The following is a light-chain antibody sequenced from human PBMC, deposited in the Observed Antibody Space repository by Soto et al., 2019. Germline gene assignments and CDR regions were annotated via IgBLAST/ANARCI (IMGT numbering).Light chain of an antibody. Sequence: ELVLTQSPGTLSLSPGARATLSCRARQSVSSSYLAWYQQKPGQAPRLIIYGASSRATGIPDRFSGSGSGTDFILTISRLEPQDFAVYYGQQYGSSPPLTFGGGTKVEIK. CDR1: QSVSSSY. CDR3: QQYGSSPPLT. J-gene: IGKJ4*01. CDR2: GAS. V-gene: IGKV3-20*01.